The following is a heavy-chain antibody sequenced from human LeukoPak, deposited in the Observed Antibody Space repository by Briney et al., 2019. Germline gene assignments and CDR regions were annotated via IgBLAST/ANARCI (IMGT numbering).Heavy chain of an antibody. Sequence: GGSLRLSGTASGFTFSDYYMSWIRQAPGKGLEWVSYISSSSTNIKYADSVKGRFTISRDNGKNSLYLQMNSLRAEDTAVYYCARDLGVTDTTSYFDYWGQGTLVTVSS. D-gene: IGHD1-7*01. CDR1: GFTFSDYY. CDR3: ARDLGVTDTTSYFDY. V-gene: IGHV3-11*04. J-gene: IGHJ4*02. CDR2: ISSSSTNI.